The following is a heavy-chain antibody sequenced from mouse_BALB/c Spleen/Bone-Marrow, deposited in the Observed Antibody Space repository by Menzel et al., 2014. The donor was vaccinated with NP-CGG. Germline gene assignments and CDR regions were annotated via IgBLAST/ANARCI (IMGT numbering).Heavy chain of an antibody. CDR2: IDPANGNT. J-gene: IGHJ4*01. CDR1: GFNIKDIY. CDR3: ARYGNYCYAMDY. Sequence: EVQLQQSGAELVKPGASVKLSCTASGFNIKDIYMHWVKQRPEQGLEWIGRIDPANGNTKYDPKFQGKATITADTSSNTAYLQLSSLTSEDTAVYYCARYGNYCYAMDYWGQGTSVTVSS. V-gene: IGHV14-3*02. D-gene: IGHD2-1*01.